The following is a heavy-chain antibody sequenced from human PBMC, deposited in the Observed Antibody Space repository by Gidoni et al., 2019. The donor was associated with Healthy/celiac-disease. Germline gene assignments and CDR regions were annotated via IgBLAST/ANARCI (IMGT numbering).Heavy chain of an antibody. J-gene: IGHJ6*02. D-gene: IGHD3-10*01. CDR2: ISSSSSTI. CDR3: ARDWPGSMVRGVPLYYYGMDV. CDR1: GFTFGSYS. V-gene: IGHV3-48*01. Sequence: EVQLVESGGGLVQPGGSVRLSCAASGFTFGSYSMNWVRQAPGKGLEWVSYISSSSSTIYYADSVKGRFTISRDNAKNSLYLQMNSLRAEDTAVYCCARDWPGSMVRGVPLYYYGMDVWGQGTTVTVSS.